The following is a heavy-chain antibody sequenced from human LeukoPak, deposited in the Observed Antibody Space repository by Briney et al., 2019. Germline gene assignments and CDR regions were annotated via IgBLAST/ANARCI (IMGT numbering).Heavy chain of an antibody. CDR2: INHSGST. CDR1: GGSFSGYY. J-gene: IGHJ4*02. Sequence: PSETLSLTCAVYGGSFSGYYWSWIRQPPGKGLEWIGEINHSGSTNYNPSLKSRVTISVDTSKNQFSLKLSSVTAADTAVYYCARRRYYYDSSGYPTLDYWGQGTLVTVSS. CDR3: ARRRYYYDSSGYPTLDY. V-gene: IGHV4-34*01. D-gene: IGHD3-22*01.